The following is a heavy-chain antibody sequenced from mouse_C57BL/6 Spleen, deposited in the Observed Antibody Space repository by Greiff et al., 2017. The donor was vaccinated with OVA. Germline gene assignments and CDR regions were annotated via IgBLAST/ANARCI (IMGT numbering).Heavy chain of an antibody. J-gene: IGHJ3*01. CDR3: ASLGNCGFAC. V-gene: IGHV2-6*01. CDR2: IWGVGST. Sequence: VKLQESGPGLVAPSQSLSITCTVSGFSLTSYGVDWVRQSPGKGLEWLGVIWGVGSTNYNSALKSRLGISKDNSKSQVFLKMNSLQADDAAMYDCASLGNCGFACWGQGALVTVAA. CDR1: GFSLTSYG. D-gene: IGHD2-1*01.